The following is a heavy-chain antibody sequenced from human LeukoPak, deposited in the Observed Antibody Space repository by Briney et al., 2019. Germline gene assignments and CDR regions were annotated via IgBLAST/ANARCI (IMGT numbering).Heavy chain of an antibody. CDR2: ISNDGSIT. V-gene: IGHV3-30*18. CDR1: GFSFSGYG. CDR3: AKSKSPYPMDYIFDF. D-gene: IGHD4-11*01. Sequence: GGSLRLSCAASGFSFSGYGMHWVRQAPGKGLEWVAVISNDGSITKYGDSVKGRFTISRDNSKNTLYVQMNSLRTDDAAVFYCAKSKSPYPMDYIFDFWGQGTLVTVSS. J-gene: IGHJ4*02.